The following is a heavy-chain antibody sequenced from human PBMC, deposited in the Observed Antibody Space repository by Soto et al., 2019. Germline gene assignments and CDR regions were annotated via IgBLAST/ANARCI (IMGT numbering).Heavy chain of an antibody. CDR3: ASEHAYCSSKSCWAPSCFDY. Sequence: ASVKVSCQASGYTFTSYAMHWVRQAPGQRLEWMGWINAGNGNTKYSQKFQGRVTITRDTSASTAYMELSSLRSEDTAVYYCASEHAYCSSKSCWAPSCFDYWGQGTPVTVSS. D-gene: IGHD2-2*01. CDR1: GYTFTSYA. V-gene: IGHV1-3*01. CDR2: INAGNGNT. J-gene: IGHJ4*02.